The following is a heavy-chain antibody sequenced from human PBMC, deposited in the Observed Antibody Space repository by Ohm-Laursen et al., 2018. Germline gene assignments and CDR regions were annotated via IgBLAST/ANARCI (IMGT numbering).Heavy chain of an antibody. CDR1: GFTFSSYG. D-gene: IGHD2-15*01. V-gene: IGHV3-33*01. J-gene: IGHJ3*02. Sequence: SLRLSCAASGFTFSSYGMHWVRQAPGKGLEWVAVIWYDGSNKYYADSVKGRFTISRDNSKNTLYLQMNSLRAEDTAVYYCARGGSVVADAFDIWGQGTMVTVSS. CDR3: ARGGSVVADAFDI. CDR2: IWYDGSNK.